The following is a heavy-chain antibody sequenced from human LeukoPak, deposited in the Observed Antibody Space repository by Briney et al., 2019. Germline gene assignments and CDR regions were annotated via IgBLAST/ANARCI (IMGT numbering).Heavy chain of an antibody. CDR3: ARDLGYSGFDWAP. J-gene: IGHJ5*02. CDR1: GGSISSSSYY. V-gene: IGHV4-39*07. D-gene: IGHD5-12*01. CDR2: IYSSGNT. Sequence: SETLSLTCTVSGGSISSSSYYWGWIRQPPGKRLEWVGSIYSSGNTYYNPTLKSGVTISVDTSKNQFSLNLTSVTAADAAVYYCARDLGYSGFDWAPWGQGTLVTVSS.